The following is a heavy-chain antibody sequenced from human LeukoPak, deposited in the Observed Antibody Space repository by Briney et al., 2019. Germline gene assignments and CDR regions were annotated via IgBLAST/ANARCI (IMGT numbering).Heavy chain of an antibody. V-gene: IGHV1-3*01. J-gene: IGHJ4*02. Sequence: GASVKVSCKASGYTFTSYAMHWVRQAPGQRLEWMGWINAGNGNTKYSQKFQGRVTITRDTSASTAYMELSSLRSEDTAVYYCARCPRTRYNRNDGAFDYWGQGTLVTVSS. CDR2: INAGNGNT. CDR1: GYTFTSYA. D-gene: IGHD1-1*01. CDR3: ARCPRTRYNRNDGAFDY.